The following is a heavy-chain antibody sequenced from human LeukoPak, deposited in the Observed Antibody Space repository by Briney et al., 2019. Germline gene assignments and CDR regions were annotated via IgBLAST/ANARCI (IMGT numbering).Heavy chain of an antibody. Sequence: GGSLRLSCAASAFSFSSYNMMWVRQAPGKGLEWVSSISSRSSYMDYTDSVKGRFTVSRDNAKDSLYLQLTALRVEDSAVYFCARESEYADAVDIWGQGTLVTVSS. CDR2: ISSRSSYM. CDR1: AFSFSSYN. J-gene: IGHJ3*02. V-gene: IGHV3-21*01. CDR3: ARESEYADAVDI. D-gene: IGHD2/OR15-2a*01.